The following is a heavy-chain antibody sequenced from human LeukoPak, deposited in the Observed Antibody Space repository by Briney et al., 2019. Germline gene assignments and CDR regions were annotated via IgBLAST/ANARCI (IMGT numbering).Heavy chain of an antibody. CDR1: GGSFSGYY. Sequence: SETLSLTCAVYGGSFSGYYWSWIRQPPGKGLEWIGEINHSGSTNYNPSLKSRVTISVDTSKNQFSLKLSSVTAADTAVYYCARGGQLLYHYYYYMDVWAKGPRSPSP. CDR2: INHSGST. CDR3: ARGGQLLYHYYYYMDV. D-gene: IGHD2-2*01. V-gene: IGHV4-34*01. J-gene: IGHJ6*03.